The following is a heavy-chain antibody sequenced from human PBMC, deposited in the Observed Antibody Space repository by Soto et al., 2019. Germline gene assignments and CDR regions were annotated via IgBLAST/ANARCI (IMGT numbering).Heavy chain of an antibody. CDR2: ISSDGSNQ. CDR1: GFTFSNYG. D-gene: IGHD1-26*01. CDR3: AKDRQGSGTYFRGAPPPDY. V-gene: IGHV3-30*18. Sequence: QVQLVESGGGVVQPGRSLRLSCAASGFTFSNYGMHWVRQAPGKGLEWVAVISSDGSNQYNADSVKGRFTISRDNSKKTLYLQKNSLRPEDTAVYFCAKDRQGSGTYFRGAPPPDYWGQGTLVTVSS. J-gene: IGHJ4*02.